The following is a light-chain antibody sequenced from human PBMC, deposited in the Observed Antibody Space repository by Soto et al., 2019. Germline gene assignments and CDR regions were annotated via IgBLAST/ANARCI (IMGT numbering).Light chain of an antibody. CDR3: QQYGNSPLT. Sequence: IVLTQSPATLSLSPGRRTTLSSGDSQSVRSDYFAWYQQKPRQAPRVIFFGVSTRASGVPGRFSGSGSGADFPLTISLLEPEEFALYYCQQYGNSPLTFGGGTKVDIK. CDR1: QSVRSDY. J-gene: IGKJ4*01. CDR2: GVS. V-gene: IGKV3-20*01.